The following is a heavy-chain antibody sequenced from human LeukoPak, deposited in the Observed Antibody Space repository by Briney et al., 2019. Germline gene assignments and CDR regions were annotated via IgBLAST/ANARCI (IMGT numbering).Heavy chain of an antibody. D-gene: IGHD6-13*01. J-gene: IGHJ5*02. CDR3: ARLYSSSWKTPDWFDP. Sequence: GGSLRLSCAASGFTFSSYWMHWVRQAPGKGLVWVSRINSDGSRTSYADSVKGRFTISRDNAKNTLYLQMNSLRAEDTAVYYFARLYSSSWKTPDWFDPWGQGTLVTVSS. V-gene: IGHV3-74*01. CDR2: INSDGSRT. CDR1: GFTFSSYW.